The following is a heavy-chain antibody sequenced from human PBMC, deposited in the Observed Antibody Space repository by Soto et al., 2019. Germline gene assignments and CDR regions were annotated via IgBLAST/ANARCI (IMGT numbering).Heavy chain of an antibody. Sequence: GGSLRLSCVASGFTFSTYPMSWFRQAPGRGLEWVAAIGASDGGTYYADSVKGRFTISRDNSKNTLYLQMDSLRADDPAVYYWADGARSGVVIEYCGSRGQGSLVTVSS. CDR2: IGASDGGT. J-gene: IGHJ4*02. V-gene: IGHV3-23*01. CDR3: ADGARSGVVIEYCGS. D-gene: IGHD2-21*01. CDR1: GFTFSTYP.